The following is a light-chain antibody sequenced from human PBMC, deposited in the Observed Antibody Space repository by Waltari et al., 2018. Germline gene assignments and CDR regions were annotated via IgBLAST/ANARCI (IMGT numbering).Light chain of an antibody. CDR3: CSYAGSSTLV. Sequence: QSALTQPASVSGSPGPSITISCTGTRSAVGGYNYVPWYQQHPGKAPKLMIYDVSKRPSGVSNRFSGSKSGNTASLTISGLQAEDEADYYCCSYAGSSTLVFGGGTKLTVL. J-gene: IGLJ2*01. CDR1: RSAVGGYNY. CDR2: DVS. V-gene: IGLV2-23*02.